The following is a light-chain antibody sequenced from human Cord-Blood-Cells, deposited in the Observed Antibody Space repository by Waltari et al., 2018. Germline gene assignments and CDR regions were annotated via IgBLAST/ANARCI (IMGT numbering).Light chain of an antibody. CDR3: CSYAGSSTLV. V-gene: IGLV2-23*01. J-gene: IGLJ2*01. Sequence: QSALTQPAPVSGSPGQSITISCTGTSSDVGSYNCVSWYQQHPGKAPKLMIYEGSKRPSGVSNRFSGSKSGNTASLTISGLQAEDEADYYCCSYAGSSTLVFGGGTKLTVL. CDR1: SSDVGSYNC. CDR2: EGS.